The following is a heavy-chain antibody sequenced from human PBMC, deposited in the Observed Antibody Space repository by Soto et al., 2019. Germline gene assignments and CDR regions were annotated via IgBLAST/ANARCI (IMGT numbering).Heavy chain of an antibody. CDR1: GFTFSDYY. V-gene: IGHV3-11*01. Sequence: GGSLRLSCAASGFTFSDYYMSWIRQAPGKGLEWVSYISSSGSTIYYADSVKGRFTISRDNAKNSLYLQMNSLRAEDTAVYYCARDRGYYGDYGHDDERDNWFDPWGQGTLVTVSS. CDR3: ARDRGYYGDYGHDDERDNWFDP. J-gene: IGHJ5*02. CDR2: ISSSGSTI. D-gene: IGHD4-17*01.